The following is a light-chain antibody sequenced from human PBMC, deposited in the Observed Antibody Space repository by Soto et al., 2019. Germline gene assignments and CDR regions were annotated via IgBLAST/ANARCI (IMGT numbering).Light chain of an antibody. Sequence: EIVMTQSPATLSVSPGERATLSCRASRSVSSNLAWYQQKPGQAPRPLIYGASTRANGIPARFSGSGSGTEFTLTISSLQSEDFAIYYCQQYNNWPPYTFGQGTKLELK. J-gene: IGKJ2*01. CDR1: RSVSSN. CDR2: GAS. V-gene: IGKV3-15*01. CDR3: QQYNNWPPYT.